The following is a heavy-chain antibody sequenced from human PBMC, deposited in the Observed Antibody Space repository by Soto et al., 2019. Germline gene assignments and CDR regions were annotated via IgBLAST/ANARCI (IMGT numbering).Heavy chain of an antibody. CDR1: GFTFSSYG. Sequence: GGSLRLSCAASGFTFSSYGMHWVRQAPGKGLEWVAVISYDGSNKYYADSVKGRFTISRDNSKNTLYLQMNSLRAEDTAVYYCAKDRRGYSYGHYGMDVWGQGTTVTVSS. CDR2: ISYDGSNK. CDR3: AKDRRGYSYGHYGMDV. J-gene: IGHJ6*02. D-gene: IGHD5-18*01. V-gene: IGHV3-30*18.